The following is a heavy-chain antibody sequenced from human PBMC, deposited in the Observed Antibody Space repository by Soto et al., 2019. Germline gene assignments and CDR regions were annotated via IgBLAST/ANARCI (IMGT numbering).Heavy chain of an antibody. CDR2: ISSSSSYI. CDR1: GFTFSSYS. J-gene: IGHJ4*02. Sequence: GGSLRLSCAASGFTFSSYSMNWVRQAPGKGLEWVSSISSSSSYIYYADSVKGRFTISRDNAKNSLYLQMNSLRAEDTAVYYCARDPPYSSSWYSVYYFDYWGQGTLVTVSS. V-gene: IGHV3-21*01. D-gene: IGHD6-13*01. CDR3: ARDPPYSSSWYSVYYFDY.